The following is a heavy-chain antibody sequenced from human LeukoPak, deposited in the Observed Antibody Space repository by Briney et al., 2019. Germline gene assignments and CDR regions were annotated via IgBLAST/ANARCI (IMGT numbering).Heavy chain of an antibody. J-gene: IGHJ4*02. V-gene: IGHV3-48*03. CDR1: GFTFSSYE. Sequence: PGGSLRLSCAASGFTFSSYEMNWVRQAPGKGLQWVSYISSSGSTIYYADSVKGRFTISRDNAKNSLYLQMNSLRAEDTAVYYCARDRADTYYEEHGYWGQGTLVTVSS. CDR3: ARDRADTYYEEHGY. D-gene: IGHD3-22*01. CDR2: ISSSGSTI.